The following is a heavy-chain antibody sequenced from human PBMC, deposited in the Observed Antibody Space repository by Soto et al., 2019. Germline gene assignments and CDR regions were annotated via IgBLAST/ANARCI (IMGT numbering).Heavy chain of an antibody. D-gene: IGHD2-8*01. CDR2: IYYSGST. CDR1: GGSVSSGSYY. J-gene: IGHJ3*01. V-gene: IGHV4-61*01. Sequence: SETLSLTCTVSGGSVSSGSYYWSWIRQPPGKGLEWIGYIYYSGSTNYNPSLKSRVTISVDTSKNQFSLKLSSVTAADTAVYYCASEVRAQFFKYYDYHRMLLCVPGTPVTVPS. CDR3: ASEVRAQFFKYYDYHRMLL.